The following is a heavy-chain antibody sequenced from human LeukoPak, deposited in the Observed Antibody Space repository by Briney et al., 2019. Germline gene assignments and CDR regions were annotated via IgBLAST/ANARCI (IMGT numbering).Heavy chain of an antibody. D-gene: IGHD2-2*01. CDR2: IYIAGGT. CDR3: ASLIVVVPAARAFDI. CDR1: GFTVSSNY. J-gene: IGHJ3*02. V-gene: IGHV3-53*01. Sequence: GGSLRLFCAASGFTVSSNYMTWVRQAPGKGLEWVSVIYIAGGTYYADSVKGRFTISRDNAKNSLYLQMNSLRAEDTAVYYCASLIVVVPAARAFDIWGQGTMDTVSS.